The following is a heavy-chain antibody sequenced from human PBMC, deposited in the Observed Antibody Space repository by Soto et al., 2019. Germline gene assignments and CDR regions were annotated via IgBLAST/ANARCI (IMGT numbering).Heavy chain of an antibody. Sequence: QVQLQESGPGLVKPSGTLSLTCAVSGGSISSSNWWSWVRQPPGKGLERIGEIYHSGSTNYNPSLKSPVTIAVDKSKNQFSLKLSSVTAADTAVYYCARVGYYYDSSGYYHYYYYGMDVWGQGTTVTVSS. V-gene: IGHV4-4*02. CDR1: GGSISSSNW. CDR2: IYHSGST. CDR3: ARVGYYYDSSGYYHYYYYGMDV. D-gene: IGHD3-22*01. J-gene: IGHJ6*01.